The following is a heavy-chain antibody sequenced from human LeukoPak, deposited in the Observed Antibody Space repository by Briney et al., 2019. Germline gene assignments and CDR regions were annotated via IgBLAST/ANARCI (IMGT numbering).Heavy chain of an antibody. V-gene: IGHV3-33*08. Sequence: PGGSLRLSCAASGFTFSSYGMHWVRQAPGKGLEWVAVIWYDGSNKYYADSVKGRFTISRDNSKNTLYLQMNSLRAEDTAVYYCARQPGIAVADYYFDYWGQGTLVTVSS. CDR3: ARQPGIAVADYYFDY. J-gene: IGHJ4*02. CDR1: GFTFSSYG. D-gene: IGHD6-19*01. CDR2: IWYDGSNK.